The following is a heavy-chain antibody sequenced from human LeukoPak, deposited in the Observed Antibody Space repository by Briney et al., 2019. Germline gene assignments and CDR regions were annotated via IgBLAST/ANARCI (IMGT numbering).Heavy chain of an antibody. CDR1: GASISSGGYF. CDR3: ARVVAGYYYDSSGYYCDY. J-gene: IGHJ4*02. CDR2: IYHTGSI. D-gene: IGHD3-22*01. Sequence: PSETLSLTCNVSGASISSGGYFWTWIRQPPGKGLEWIGYIYHTGSIYYSPSLKSRVTISVDTSKNQFSLKLSSVTAADTAVYYCARVVAGYYYDSSGYYCDYWGQGTLVTVSS. V-gene: IGHV4-30-2*01.